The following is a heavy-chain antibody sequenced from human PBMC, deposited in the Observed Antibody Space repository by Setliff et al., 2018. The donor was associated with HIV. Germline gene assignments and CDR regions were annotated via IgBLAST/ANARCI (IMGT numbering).Heavy chain of an antibody. CDR1: TFTFSAYA. V-gene: IGHV3-21*01. Sequence: KPGGSLRLSCVASTFTFSAYAMNWVRQAPGKGLEWVSSINSESTYIYYADSVKGRFTISRDNAKNSLYLQMNSLRAEDTAVYYCARAYDDYDSDLDYWGQGTLVTVSS. D-gene: IGHD4-17*01. CDR2: INSESTYI. CDR3: ARAYDDYDSDLDY. J-gene: IGHJ4*02.